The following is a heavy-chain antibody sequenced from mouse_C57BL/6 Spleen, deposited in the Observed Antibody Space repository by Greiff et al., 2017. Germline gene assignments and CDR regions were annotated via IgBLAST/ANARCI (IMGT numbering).Heavy chain of an antibody. Sequence: VQLQQSGAELVRPGASVKLSCTASGFNIKDYYMHWVKQRPEQGLEWIGRIDPEDGDPEYAPKFQGKATMTADPSSNTAYLQLSSLTSEDTAVYYCTTDYYGSSGAWFAYWGQGTLVTVSA. J-gene: IGHJ3*01. V-gene: IGHV14-1*01. CDR3: TTDYYGSSGAWFAY. D-gene: IGHD1-1*01. CDR2: IDPEDGDP. CDR1: GFNIKDYY.